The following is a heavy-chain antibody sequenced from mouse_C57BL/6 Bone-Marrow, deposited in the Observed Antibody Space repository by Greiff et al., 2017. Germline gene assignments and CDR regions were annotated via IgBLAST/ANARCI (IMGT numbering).Heavy chain of an antibody. Sequence: EVKLVESGGGLVQPGGSMKLSCVASGFTFSNYWMNWVRQSPEKGLEWVAQIRLKSDNYATHYAESVKGMFTISRDDSKSSVYLQMNNLRAEDTGIYYCTDYGSSYWYFDVWGTGTTVTVSS. J-gene: IGHJ1*03. V-gene: IGHV6-3*01. CDR2: IRLKSDNYAT. CDR1: GFTFSNYW. CDR3: TDYGSSYWYFDV. D-gene: IGHD1-1*01.